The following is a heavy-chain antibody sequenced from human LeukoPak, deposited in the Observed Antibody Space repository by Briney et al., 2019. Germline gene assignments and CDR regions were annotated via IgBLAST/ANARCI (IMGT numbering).Heavy chain of an antibody. CDR2: IRYDGSIK. CDR1: GFTFSSYG. V-gene: IGHV3-30*02. CDR3: AKRWGSGGSCYIDY. J-gene: IGHJ4*02. Sequence: GGSLRLSCAASGFTFSSYGMHWGRQAPGKGLEWVTFIRYDGSIKYYADSVKGRFTISRDNSKNTLYLQMNSLRAEDTAVYYCAKRWGSGGSCYIDYWGQGTLVTVSS. D-gene: IGHD2-15*01.